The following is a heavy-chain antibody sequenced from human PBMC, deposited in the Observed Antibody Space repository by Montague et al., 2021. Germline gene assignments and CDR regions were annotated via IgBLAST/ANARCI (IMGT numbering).Heavy chain of an antibody. V-gene: IGHV4-39*07. CDR1: GASITSNIYY. Sequence: SETLSLTCTVSGASITSNIYYWGWIRQSPGKGLEWIGSIYYSGNSFYQPSLKSRITMAVATSKNQFSLKLSSVTAADTAIYYCARVFSSWYVGWFDPWGQGTLVTVSS. D-gene: IGHD6-13*01. J-gene: IGHJ5*02. CDR2: IYYSGNS. CDR3: ARVFSSWYVGWFDP.